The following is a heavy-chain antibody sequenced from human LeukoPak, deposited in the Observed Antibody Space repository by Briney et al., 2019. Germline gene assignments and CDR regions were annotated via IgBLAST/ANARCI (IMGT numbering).Heavy chain of an antibody. CDR2: ISSSSSYI. Sequence: GGSLRLSCAASGFTFSSYSMTWVRQAPGKGLEWVSSISSSSSYIYYADSVKGRFIISRDNAKNSLYLQMNSLRAEDTAVYYCARANTQYYYDSSGYYYIDYWGQGTLATVSS. J-gene: IGHJ4*02. D-gene: IGHD3-22*01. CDR3: ARANTQYYYDSSGYYYIDY. CDR1: GFTFSSYS. V-gene: IGHV3-21*01.